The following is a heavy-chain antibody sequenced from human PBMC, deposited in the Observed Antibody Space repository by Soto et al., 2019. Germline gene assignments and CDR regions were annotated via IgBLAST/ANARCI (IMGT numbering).Heavy chain of an antibody. D-gene: IGHD2-8*01. CDR2: IYAGDPDT. Sequence: PGESLKIPCKGPGYSFTSYWIGWVREMPEKGLEWMGIIYAGDPDTRYSPYVQGQVNISADRSISAAYALWSSLRASDTAMYCCASPSQVYALDIWGQGTMVTVSS. CDR1: GYSFTSYW. V-gene: IGHV5-51*01. CDR3: ASPSQVYALDI. J-gene: IGHJ3*02.